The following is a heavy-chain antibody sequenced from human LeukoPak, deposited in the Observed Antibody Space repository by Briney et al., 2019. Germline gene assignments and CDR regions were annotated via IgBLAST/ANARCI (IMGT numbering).Heavy chain of an antibody. CDR2: IYYSGST. CDR3: ARERVEITMVQGVINWFDP. CDR1: GGSISSYY. Sequence: SETLSLTCTVSGGSISSYYWSWIRQPPGKGLEWIGYIYYSGSTNYNPSLKSRVTISVDTSKNQFSLKLSSVTAADTAVYYCARERVEITMVQGVINWFDPWGQGTLVTVSS. J-gene: IGHJ5*02. V-gene: IGHV4-59*01. D-gene: IGHD3-10*01.